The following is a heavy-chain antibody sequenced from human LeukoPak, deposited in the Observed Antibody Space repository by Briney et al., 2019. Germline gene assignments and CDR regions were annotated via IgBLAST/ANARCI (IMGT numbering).Heavy chain of an antibody. D-gene: IGHD3-10*01. CDR2: INHSGST. J-gene: IGHJ5*02. Sequence: SSETLSLTCAVYGGSFSVYYWSCIRQPPGKGREWIGEINHSGSTNYNPSLKSRVTISVDTSKNQFSLKLSSVTAADTAVYYCARSRLQLLWPRSNWFDPWGQGTLVTVSS. CDR1: GGSFSVYY. V-gene: IGHV4-34*01. CDR3: ARSRLQLLWPRSNWFDP.